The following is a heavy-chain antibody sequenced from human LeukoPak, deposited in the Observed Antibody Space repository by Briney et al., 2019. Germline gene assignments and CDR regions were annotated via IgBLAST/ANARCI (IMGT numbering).Heavy chain of an antibody. CDR1: GYTFTSYG. Sequence: AASVKVSCKASGYTFTSYGISWVRQAPGQGLEWMGWISAYNGNTNYAQKLQGRVTMTTDTSTSTAYMELRSLRSDDTAVYYCARGGLPAASLGYNWFDPWGQGTLVTVSS. J-gene: IGHJ5*02. CDR2: ISAYNGNT. CDR3: ARGGLPAASLGYNWFDP. V-gene: IGHV1-18*01. D-gene: IGHD2-2*01.